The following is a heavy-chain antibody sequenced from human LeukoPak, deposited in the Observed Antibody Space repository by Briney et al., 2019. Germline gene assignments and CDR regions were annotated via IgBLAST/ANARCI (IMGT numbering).Heavy chain of an antibody. D-gene: IGHD3-10*01. J-gene: IGHJ4*02. Sequence: PSETLSLTCAVYGGSFSGYYWSWIRQPPGKGLEWVGEINQSGSTNYNPSLKSRVTISVDTSKNQFSLKLSSVTAADTAVYYCASLYYYGSGSYTRRPYFDYWGQGTLVTVSS. CDR3: ASLYYYGSGSYTRRPYFDY. V-gene: IGHV4-34*01. CDR2: INQSGST. CDR1: GGSFSGYY.